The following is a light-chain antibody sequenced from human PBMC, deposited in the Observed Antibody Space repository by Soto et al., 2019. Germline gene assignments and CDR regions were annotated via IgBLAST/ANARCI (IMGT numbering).Light chain of an antibody. CDR1: SSDVGGYKY. V-gene: IGLV2-14*01. CDR2: EVS. J-gene: IGLJ1*01. Sequence: QSALTQPASVSGSPGQSITISCTGTSSDVGGYKYVSWYQHHPGKAPKLLISEVSNRPSGLSNRFSGSKSGNTASLTISGLQAEDEATYFCISYADFSGPYVFGTGTKLTVL. CDR3: ISYADFSGPYV.